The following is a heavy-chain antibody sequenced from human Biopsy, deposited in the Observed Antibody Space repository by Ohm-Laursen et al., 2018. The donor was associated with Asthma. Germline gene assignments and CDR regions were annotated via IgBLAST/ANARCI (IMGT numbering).Heavy chain of an antibody. D-gene: IGHD4-17*01. V-gene: IGHV3-7*03. Sequence: GSLRLSCTASGFTFNSYWMSWVRQAPGKGLEWVANIKKDGSEKYYVDSVKGRFTISRDNAKNSLYLQMNSLRAEDTALYHCARDRAVTGLNDAFDTWGQGTMVTVSS. CDR1: GFTFNSYW. CDR2: IKKDGSEK. J-gene: IGHJ3*02. CDR3: ARDRAVTGLNDAFDT.